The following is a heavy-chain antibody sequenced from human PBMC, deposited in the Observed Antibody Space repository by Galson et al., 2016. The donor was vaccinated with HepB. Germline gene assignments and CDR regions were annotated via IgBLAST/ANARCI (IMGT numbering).Heavy chain of an antibody. V-gene: IGHV2-5*02. Sequence: PALVKPTQTLTLTCDVSGFSLSTSGMAVAWIRQPPGKALEWFALIYWADDKRYRPSLKSRITLTRDTYKNQVVLNMTNMDPADTATYYCAHYRSGWFSTGPDAFDTWGQGTMVTVSS. J-gene: IGHJ3*02. CDR3: AHYRSGWFSTGPDAFDT. CDR2: IYWADDK. D-gene: IGHD6-19*01. CDR1: GFSLSTSGMA.